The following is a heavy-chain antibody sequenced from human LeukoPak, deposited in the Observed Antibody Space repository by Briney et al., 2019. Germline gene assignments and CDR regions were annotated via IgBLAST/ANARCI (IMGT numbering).Heavy chain of an antibody. CDR1: GFTFNDYG. CDR3: ARVAVGGNWFDT. D-gene: IGHD6-19*01. CDR2: LNWNGSAT. J-gene: IGHJ5*02. Sequence: PGGSLRLSCATSGFTFNDYGMSWVRQAPGKGLEWVSGLNWNGSATTYADSVKGRFTISRDNTENSLHLQINSLRAEDTAFYYCARVAVGGNWFDTWGQGTLVTVSS. V-gene: IGHV3-20*04.